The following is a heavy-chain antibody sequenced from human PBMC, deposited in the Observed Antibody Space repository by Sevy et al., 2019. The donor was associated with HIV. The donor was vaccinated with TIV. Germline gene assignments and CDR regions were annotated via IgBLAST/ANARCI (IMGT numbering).Heavy chain of an antibody. V-gene: IGHV3-64*01. Sequence: GGSLRLSCAASGFPFSSYSFYWVRQAPGKGLEYVSAIGSDGETTLYASSVKGRFTISRDNSKNTVFLQMGRLRSEDLGVYYCARDRGTYHAFDLWGRGTMVTVSS. CDR2: IGSDGETT. J-gene: IGHJ3*01. CDR3: ARDRGTYHAFDL. D-gene: IGHD3-16*01. CDR1: GFPFSSYS.